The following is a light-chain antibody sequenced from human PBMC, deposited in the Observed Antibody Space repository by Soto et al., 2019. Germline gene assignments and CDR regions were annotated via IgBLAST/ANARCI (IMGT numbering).Light chain of an antibody. Sequence: DIQMTQSPSTLSASVGDRVTITCRASQSIGSWLAWYQQKPGKAPKFLIYDASNLEAGVPSRFSGSGSGTEFTLTISSLQPDDFATYYCQQYDSYSPTFGPGTKVEIK. CDR3: QQYDSYSPT. V-gene: IGKV1-5*01. J-gene: IGKJ1*01. CDR1: QSIGSW. CDR2: DAS.